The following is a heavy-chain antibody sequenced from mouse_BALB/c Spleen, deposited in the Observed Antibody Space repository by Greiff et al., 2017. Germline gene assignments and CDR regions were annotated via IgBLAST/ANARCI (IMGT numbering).Heavy chain of an antibody. V-gene: IGHV1S81*02. CDR1: GYTFTSYW. Sequence: QVQLKQPGAELVKPGASVKLSCKASGYTFTSYWMHWVKQRPGQGLEWIGEINPSNGRTNYNEKFKSKATLTVDKSSSTAYMQLSSLTSEDSAVYYCARQYGNYGGFAYWGQGTLVTVSA. D-gene: IGHD2-10*02. CDR3: ARQYGNYGGFAY. CDR2: INPSNGRT. J-gene: IGHJ3*01.